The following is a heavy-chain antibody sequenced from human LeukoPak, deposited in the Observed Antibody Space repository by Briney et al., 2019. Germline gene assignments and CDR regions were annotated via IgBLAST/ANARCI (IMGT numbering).Heavy chain of an antibody. V-gene: IGHV3-23*01. D-gene: IGHD2-15*01. J-gene: IGHJ4*02. CDR3: AKAYCSGGSCPLV. CDR2: ISGNGGST. Sequence: GGSLRLSCAASGFTFSGYSMNWVRQAPGKGLEWVSAISGNGGSTYYADSVKGRFTISRDNSKNTLYLQMNSLRAEDTAVYYCAKAYCSGGSCPLVWGQGTLVTVSS. CDR1: GFTFSGYS.